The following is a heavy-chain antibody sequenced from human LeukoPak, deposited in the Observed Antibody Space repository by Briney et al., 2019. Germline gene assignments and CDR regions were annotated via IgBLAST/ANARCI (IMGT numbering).Heavy chain of an antibody. CDR3: ARDRANIMAVAGLFDY. CDR2: INVSGGST. Sequence: GGSLRLSCAASGFTFSNYAMSWVRQAPGKGLEWVSGINVSGGSTFYADSVRGRFTISRDNSKNTLYLQMNSLRAEDTAVYYCARDRANIMAVAGLFDYWGQGTLVTVSS. J-gene: IGHJ4*02. CDR1: GFTFSNYA. V-gene: IGHV3-23*01. D-gene: IGHD6-19*01.